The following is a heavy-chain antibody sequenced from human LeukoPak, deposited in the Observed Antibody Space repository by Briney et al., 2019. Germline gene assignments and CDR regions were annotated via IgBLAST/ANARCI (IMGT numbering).Heavy chain of an antibody. CDR2: IGAYNGNT. J-gene: IGHJ4*02. Sequence: ASVKVSCKASGYTFTSYGISWVRQAPGQGLEWMGWIGAYNGNTNYAQKLQGRVTMTTDTSTSTAYMELSSLRSEDTAVYYCARAGISGDPFDYWGQGTLVTVSS. CDR1: GYTFTSYG. V-gene: IGHV1-18*01. CDR3: ARAGISGDPFDY. D-gene: IGHD4-17*01.